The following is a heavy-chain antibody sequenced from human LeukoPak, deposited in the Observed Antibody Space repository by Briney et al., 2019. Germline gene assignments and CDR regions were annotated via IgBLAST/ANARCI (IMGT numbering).Heavy chain of an antibody. CDR2: ISGSGDST. D-gene: IGHD6-19*01. J-gene: IGHJ4*02. Sequence: GGSLKLSLEASGFTFSSYDMSWVRPAPGKGLEGVAGISGSGDSTNYADSVKGRFTLSRDNSKNTVYLQMNSLRAEDTAIYYCAKIRGPGSGWDYWGQGTLVTVSS. V-gene: IGHV3-23*01. CDR1: GFTFSSYD. CDR3: AKIRGPGSGWDY.